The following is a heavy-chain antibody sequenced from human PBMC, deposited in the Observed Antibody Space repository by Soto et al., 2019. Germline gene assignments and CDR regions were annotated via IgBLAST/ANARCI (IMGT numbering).Heavy chain of an antibody. CDR2: INDSGST. CDR1: GGAFRGYY. Sequence: SETLSLTCAVYGGAFRGYYWRWIRQPPGKGLEWLGEINDSGSTNYNPSLKSRITISLDTSKKEISLRLSSVTAADTAVYYCARERGRYCSGESCYPFGPWGQGALVT. J-gene: IGHJ5*02. D-gene: IGHD2-15*01. CDR3: ARERGRYCSGESCYPFGP. V-gene: IGHV4-34*01.